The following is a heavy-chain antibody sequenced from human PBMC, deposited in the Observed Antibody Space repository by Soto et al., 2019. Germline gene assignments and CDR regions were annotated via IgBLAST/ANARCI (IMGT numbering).Heavy chain of an antibody. CDR2: INHSGST. Sequence: SETLSLTCAVYGGSFSGYYWSWIRQPPGKGLEWIGEINHSGSTNYNPSLKSRVTIAVDTFKNQFSLKLSSVTAADTAVYYCARGYYDFWSGYYLARLNWFDPWGQGTLVTVSS. V-gene: IGHV4-34*01. CDR3: ARGYYDFWSGYYLARLNWFDP. D-gene: IGHD3-3*01. J-gene: IGHJ5*02. CDR1: GGSFSGYY.